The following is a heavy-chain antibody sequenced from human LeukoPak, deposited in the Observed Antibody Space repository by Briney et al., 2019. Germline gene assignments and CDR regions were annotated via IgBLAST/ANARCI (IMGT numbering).Heavy chain of an antibody. CDR1: GGSISSSSYY. CDR2: IYYSGST. V-gene: IGHV4-39*07. J-gene: IGHJ4*02. Sequence: PSETLSLTCTVSGGSISSSSYYWGWIRQPPGKGLEWIGSIYYSGSTYYNPSPKSRVTISVDTSKNQFSLKLSSVTAADTAVYYCATIPAGNNDYYDSSGYLSSSVDYWGQGTLVTVSS. D-gene: IGHD3-22*01. CDR3: ATIPAGNNDYYDSSGYLSSSVDY.